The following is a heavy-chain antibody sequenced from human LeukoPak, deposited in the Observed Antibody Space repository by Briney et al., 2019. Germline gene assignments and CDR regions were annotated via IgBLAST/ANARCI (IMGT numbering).Heavy chain of an antibody. J-gene: IGHJ6*03. D-gene: IGHD2-2*02. CDR3: ARVTYCSSTSCYTGGYYYYYMDV. CDR1: GYTFTSYD. CDR2: MNPNSGNT. V-gene: IGHV1-8*03. Sequence: ASVKVSCKASGYTFTSYDINWVRQATGQGLEWMGWMNPNSGNTGYAQKFQGRVTITRNTSISTAYMELSSLRSEDTAVYYCARVTYCSSTSCYTGGYYYYYMDVWGKGTTVTVSS.